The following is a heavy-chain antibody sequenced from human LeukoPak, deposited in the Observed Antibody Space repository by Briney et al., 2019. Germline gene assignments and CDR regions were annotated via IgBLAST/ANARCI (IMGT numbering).Heavy chain of an antibody. CDR2: ISGSGGST. CDR3: AKDTDYYGSGSDY. Sequence: PGGSLRLSCAASGFTFSSYAMSWVRQAPGRGLEWVSAISGSGGSTYYADSVKGRFTISRDNSKNTLYLQMNSLRAEDTAVYYCAKDTDYYGSGSDYWGQGTLVTVSS. CDR1: GFTFSSYA. J-gene: IGHJ4*02. D-gene: IGHD3-10*01. V-gene: IGHV3-23*01.